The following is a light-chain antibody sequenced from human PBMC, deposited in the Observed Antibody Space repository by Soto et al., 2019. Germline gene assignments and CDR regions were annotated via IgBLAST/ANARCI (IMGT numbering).Light chain of an antibody. CDR3: QQRSNWPLT. Sequence: EIVMTQSPATLSVSPGEGATLSCRASQDISSYLAWYQQKPGQAPRVLIYDASNRATGIPGRFSGSGSGTDFTLTISSLEPDDFAVYYCQQRSNWPLTFGGGTKVDIK. V-gene: IGKV3-11*01. CDR2: DAS. J-gene: IGKJ4*01. CDR1: QDISSY.